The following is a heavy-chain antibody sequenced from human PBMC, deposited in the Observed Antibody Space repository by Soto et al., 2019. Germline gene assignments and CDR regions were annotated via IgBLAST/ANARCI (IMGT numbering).Heavy chain of an antibody. CDR1: GGSISSSSYY. Sequence: SETLSLTCTVSGGSISSSSYYWGWIRQPPGKGLEWIGSIYYSGSTYYNPSLKSRVTISVDTSKNQFSLKLSSVTAADTAVYYCARLRELLDWGQGTLVTVSS. CDR3: ARLRELLD. D-gene: IGHD1-26*01. J-gene: IGHJ4*02. CDR2: IYYSGST. V-gene: IGHV4-39*01.